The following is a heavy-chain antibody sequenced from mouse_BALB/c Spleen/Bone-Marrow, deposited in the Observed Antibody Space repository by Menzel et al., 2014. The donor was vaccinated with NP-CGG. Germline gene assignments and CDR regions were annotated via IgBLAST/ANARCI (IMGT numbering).Heavy chain of an antibody. CDR3: ARGGLDLDY. J-gene: IGHJ2*01. CDR1: GYSITSGYT. D-gene: IGHD3-3*01. CDR2: IHYSGGA. V-gene: IGHV3-1*02. Sequence: VQLQQSGPDLVRPSQSLSLTCTVTGYSITSGYTWHWIRQFPGNKLEWMGDIHYSGGANYNPSLKSRISITRDTSKNHFFLQLNSVTTEDTATYYCARGGLDLDYWGQGATLTVSS.